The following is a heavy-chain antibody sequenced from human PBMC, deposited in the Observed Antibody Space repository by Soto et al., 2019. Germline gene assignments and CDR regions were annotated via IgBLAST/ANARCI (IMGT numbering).Heavy chain of an antibody. D-gene: IGHD5-18*01. V-gene: IGHV5-51*01. CDR1: GYTFTNYW. CDR2: ISTADSHT. CDR3: ARTHVETGGPKDQAHHALHX. Sequence: GESLKISCKGSGYTFTNYWIVWVRQVPGKGLELLGSISTADSHTRYSPSFQGQVTVAVDKSINTAYLQWSSLRASDSAMYYCARTHVETGGPKDQAHHALHXWGQGTTVTVS. J-gene: IGHJ6*02.